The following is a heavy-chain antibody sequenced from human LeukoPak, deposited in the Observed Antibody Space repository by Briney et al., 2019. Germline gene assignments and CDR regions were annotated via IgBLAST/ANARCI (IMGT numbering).Heavy chain of an antibody. CDR3: ARHVKAWLLYQTGNYFDY. D-gene: IGHD3-3*01. CDR1: GGSISSSSYY. CDR2: IYYSGST. J-gene: IGHJ4*02. Sequence: PSETLSLTCTVSGGSISSSSYYWGWIRQPPGKGLEWIGSIYYSGSTYYNPSLKSRVTISVDTSKNQFSLKLSSVTAADTAVYYCARHVKAWLLYQTGNYFDYWGQGTLVTVSS. V-gene: IGHV4-39*01.